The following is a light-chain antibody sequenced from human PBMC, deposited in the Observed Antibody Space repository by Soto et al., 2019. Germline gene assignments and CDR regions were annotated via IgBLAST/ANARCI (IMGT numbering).Light chain of an antibody. V-gene: IGKV3-20*01. CDR2: GAS. CDR3: QQYATSRVT. CDR1: QSVSNNY. Sequence: EIVLTQSPGTLSLSPGERATLSCRASQSVSNNYLAWYQQQPGQAPRLLIFGASTRATGIPERLSGSGSGTDFTLTISRLEPEDFAVYYCQQYATSRVTFGQGTRLEIK. J-gene: IGKJ5*01.